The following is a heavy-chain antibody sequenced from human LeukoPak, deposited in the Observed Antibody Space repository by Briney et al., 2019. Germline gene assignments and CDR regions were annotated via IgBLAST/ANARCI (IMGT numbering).Heavy chain of an antibody. Sequence: SETLSLTCAVYGGSFSGYYWSWIRQPPGKGLEWIGEINHSGSTNYNPSLKSRVTISVDTSKNQFSLKLSSVTAADTAVYYCARAPPGYCSSTSCYYYYMDVWGKGTTVTVSS. V-gene: IGHV4-34*01. CDR2: INHSGST. CDR3: ARAPPGYCSSTSCYYYYMDV. CDR1: GGSFSGYY. J-gene: IGHJ6*03. D-gene: IGHD2-2*01.